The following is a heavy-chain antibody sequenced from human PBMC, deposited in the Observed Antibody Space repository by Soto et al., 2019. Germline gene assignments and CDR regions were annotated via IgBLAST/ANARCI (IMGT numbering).Heavy chain of an antibody. CDR1: GFTFSSYD. V-gene: IGHV3-23*01. J-gene: IGHJ4*02. Sequence: EVQLLDSGGGLVQPGGSLRLSCAASGFTFSSYDMSWVRQAPGKGLKWVSTISGSGYGTYYADSVKGRFTISRDNSKNTLYLHMNSLRAEDTAVYYCAKGRSSGWYYFDYWGQGALVTVSS. CDR3: AKGRSSGWYYFDY. D-gene: IGHD6-19*01. CDR2: ISGSGYGT.